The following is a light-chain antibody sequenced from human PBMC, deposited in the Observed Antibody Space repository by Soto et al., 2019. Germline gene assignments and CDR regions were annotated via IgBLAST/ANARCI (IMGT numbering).Light chain of an antibody. CDR2: AAS. J-gene: IGKJ1*01. CDR3: QQNYNLPPST. CDR1: QSISTY. Sequence: DIQMTQSPPSLSASVGDTITITCRASQSISTYLDWYQVTPGKAPKVLIYAASTLQDGVPSRFSGSGSGTDFTLTINSLQPEDFATYYCQQNYNLPPSTFGQGTKVEIK. V-gene: IGKV1-39*01.